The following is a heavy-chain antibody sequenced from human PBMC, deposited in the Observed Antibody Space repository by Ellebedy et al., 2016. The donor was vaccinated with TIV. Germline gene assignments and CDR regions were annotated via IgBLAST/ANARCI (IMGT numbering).Heavy chain of an antibody. CDR3: ARGCGDSSAFDL. CDR1: GGTFSSYS. J-gene: IGHJ4*02. Sequence: AASVKVSCKASGGTFSSYSVTWVRQAPGQGLQWMGGIIPVFGTANDAPKFQGRVTITADESTNTAYMELSGLRSEDTAVYFCARGCGDSSAFDLWGQGTLVTVSS. V-gene: IGHV1-69*13. CDR2: IIPVFGTA. D-gene: IGHD3-22*01.